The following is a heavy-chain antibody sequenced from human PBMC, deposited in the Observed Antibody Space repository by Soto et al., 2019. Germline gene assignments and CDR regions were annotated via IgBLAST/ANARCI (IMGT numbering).Heavy chain of an antibody. J-gene: IGHJ6*02. V-gene: IGHV1-69*06. CDR1: VGTFSNYA. D-gene: IGHD3-10*01. CDR3: ARDPDRLGLYYYYGMDV. Sequence: ASVKFSCTASVGTFSNYAINWVRQAPGQGLEWMGGITPIFGSANYAQKFQGRFTISRNNFKNTLYLEMSSLRADDTAVYFCARDPDRLGLYYYYGMDVWGQGTTVTVSS. CDR2: ITPIFGSA.